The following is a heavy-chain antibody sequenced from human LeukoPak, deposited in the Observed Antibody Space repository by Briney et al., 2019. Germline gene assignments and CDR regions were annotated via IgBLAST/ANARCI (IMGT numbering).Heavy chain of an antibody. J-gene: IGHJ3*02. CDR1: GGSFSGYY. V-gene: IGHV4-34*01. CDR2: INHSGST. D-gene: IGHD6-19*01. Sequence: SETLTLTCAVYGGSFSGYYWSWIRQPPGKGLEWIGEINHSGSTNYNPSLKSRVTISVDTSKNQFSLKLSSVTAADTAVYYCASYSSGWYSDAFDIWGQGTMVTVSS. CDR3: ASYSSGWYSDAFDI.